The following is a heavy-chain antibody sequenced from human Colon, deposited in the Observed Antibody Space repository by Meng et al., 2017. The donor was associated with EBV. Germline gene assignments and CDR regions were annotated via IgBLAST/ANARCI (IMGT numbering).Heavy chain of an antibody. D-gene: IGHD2-2*01. Sequence: QVRQQESGPELVKPSGTLSLTCAVSGDSVRSVTWWTWVRQPPGKGLEWIGEIYHGGSPNYNPSLESRVTISVDKSKNQFSLDLTSVTAADTAVYFCARVMRYQLLRFFDYWGQGILVTVSS. CDR1: GDSVRSVTW. CDR2: IYHGGSP. CDR3: ARVMRYQLLRFFDY. J-gene: IGHJ4*02. V-gene: IGHV4-4*02.